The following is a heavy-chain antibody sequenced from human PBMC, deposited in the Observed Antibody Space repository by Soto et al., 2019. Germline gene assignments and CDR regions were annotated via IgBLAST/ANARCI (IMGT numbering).Heavy chain of an antibody. D-gene: IGHD5-18*01. CDR2: ISPYNGRT. CDR1: GYSFSNYG. J-gene: IGHJ5*02. V-gene: IGHV1-18*01. Sequence: ASVKVSCKASGYSFSNYGIAWVRQAPGQGPEWMGWISPYNGRTNYAQNVKGRVVMTTDISTNTVYLELRSLRSEDTAVYYCAREIDPIQLSPRFDPWGQGTLVTVSS. CDR3: AREIDPIQLSPRFDP.